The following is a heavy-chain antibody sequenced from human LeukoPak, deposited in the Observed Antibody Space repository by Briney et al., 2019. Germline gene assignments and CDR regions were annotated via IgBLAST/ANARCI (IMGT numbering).Heavy chain of an antibody. CDR3: ARGSSVATPLPTDYFDY. J-gene: IGHJ4*02. CDR2: IIPIFGTA. Sequence: SVKVSCKASGGTFSSYAISWVRQAPGQGLEWMGGIIPIFGTANYAQKFQGRVTITADKSTSTAYMELSSLRSEDTAVYYCARGSSVATPLPTDYFDYWGQGTLVTVSS. V-gene: IGHV1-69*06. CDR1: GGTFSSYA. D-gene: IGHD5-12*01.